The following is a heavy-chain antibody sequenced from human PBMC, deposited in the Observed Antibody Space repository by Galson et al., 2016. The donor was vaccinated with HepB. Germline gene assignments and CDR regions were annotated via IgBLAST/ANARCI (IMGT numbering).Heavy chain of an antibody. V-gene: IGHV4-39*01. CDR1: SGSISSTEYY. J-gene: IGHJ6*03. CDR3: ARSGTTHGLVLRYYYMDV. Sequence: ETLSLTCSVSSGSISSTEYYWGWIRQPPGRGLEWIGSIYYSGNTYYNPSLKSRVTMSLDTSKNQASLKLYFVTAADTAVDYCARSGTTHGLVLRYYYMDVWGKGTPVTVSS. CDR2: IYYSGNT. D-gene: IGHD1-1*01.